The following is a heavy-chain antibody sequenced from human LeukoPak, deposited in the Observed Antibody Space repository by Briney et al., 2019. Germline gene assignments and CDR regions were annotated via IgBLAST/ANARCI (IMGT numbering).Heavy chain of an antibody. D-gene: IGHD7-27*01. CDR2: IYYSGST. CDR3: ARAREVDWGYPYYFDY. J-gene: IGHJ4*02. V-gene: IGHV4-59*08. CDR1: GGSISSYY. Sequence: SETLSLTCTVSGGSISSYYWSWIRQPPGKGLEWIGYIYYSGSTNYNPSLKSRVTISVDTSKNQFSLKLSSVTAADTAVYYCARAREVDWGYPYYFDYWGQGTLVTVSS.